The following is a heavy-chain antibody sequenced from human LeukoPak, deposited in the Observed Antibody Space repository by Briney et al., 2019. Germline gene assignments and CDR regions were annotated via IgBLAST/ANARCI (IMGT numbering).Heavy chain of an antibody. V-gene: IGHV3-48*01. CDR1: GFAISDYS. CDR3: AKDLGLSGSYYPYFDY. J-gene: IGHJ4*02. CDR2: ISSSSNKV. Sequence: GGSLRLSCAASGFAISDYSMNWVRQVPGKGLAWVSYISSSSNKVYYADSVKGRFTISRDNSKNTLYLQMNSLRAEDTAVYYCAKDLGLSGSYYPYFDYWGQGTLVTVSS. D-gene: IGHD1-26*01.